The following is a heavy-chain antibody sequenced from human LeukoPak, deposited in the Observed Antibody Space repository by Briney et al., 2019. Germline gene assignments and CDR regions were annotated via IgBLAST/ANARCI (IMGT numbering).Heavy chain of an antibody. J-gene: IGHJ4*02. CDR1: GFTFSSYS. CDR2: ISYDGSNK. CDR3: AKGTLL. D-gene: IGHD2-15*01. Sequence: GGSLRLSCAASGFTFSSYSMNWVRQAPGKGLEWVAVISYDGSNKYYADSVKGRFTISRDNSKNTLYLQMNSLRAEDTAVYYCAKGTLLWGQGTLVTVSS. V-gene: IGHV3-30*18.